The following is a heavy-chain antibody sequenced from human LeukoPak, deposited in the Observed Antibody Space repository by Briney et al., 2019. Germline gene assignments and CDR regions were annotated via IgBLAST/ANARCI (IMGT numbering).Heavy chain of an antibody. CDR1: GGSISSGSYY. D-gene: IGHD2-2*01. V-gene: IGHV4-61*02. J-gene: IGHJ4*02. CDR2: IYTSGST. Sequence: SETLSLTCTVSGGSISSGSYYWSWIRQPAGKGLEWIGRIYTSGSTNYNPSLKSRVTMSVDTSKNQFSLKLSSVTAADTAVYYCARAKYQLLAFDYWGQGTLVTVSS. CDR3: ARAKYQLLAFDY.